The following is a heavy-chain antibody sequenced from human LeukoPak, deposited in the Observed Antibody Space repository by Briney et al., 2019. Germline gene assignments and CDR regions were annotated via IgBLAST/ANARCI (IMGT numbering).Heavy chain of an antibody. J-gene: IGHJ6*03. Sequence: GGSLRLSCAASGFTFSSYGMHWVRQAPGKGLEGVAFIRYDGSNKYYADSVKGRFTISRDNSKNTLYLQMNSLRAEDTAVYYCARAVVAAIIYYYYYMDVWGKGTTVTVSS. CDR2: IRYDGSNK. CDR1: GFTFSSYG. CDR3: ARAVVAAIIYYYYYMDV. D-gene: IGHD2-15*01. V-gene: IGHV3-30*02.